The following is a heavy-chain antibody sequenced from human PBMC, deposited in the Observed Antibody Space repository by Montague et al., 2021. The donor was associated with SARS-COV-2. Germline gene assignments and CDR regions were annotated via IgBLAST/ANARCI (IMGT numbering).Heavy chain of an antibody. CDR3: SRGDFGVVIIPYYYYYMDV. Sequence: SETLSLTCTVSGGSASSSNYYWGWIRQPPGKGLEWIGSIHYSGSTYYKPSLKSRVTISLDTSKNQFSLKLNSVTAADTAVYYCSRGDFGVVIIPYYYYYMDVWGKGTTATVSS. D-gene: IGHD3-3*01. CDR2: IHYSGST. CDR1: GGSASSSNYY. J-gene: IGHJ6*03. V-gene: IGHV4-39*01.